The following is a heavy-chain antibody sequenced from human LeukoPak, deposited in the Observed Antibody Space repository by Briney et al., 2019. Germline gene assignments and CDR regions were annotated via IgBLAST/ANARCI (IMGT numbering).Heavy chain of an antibody. V-gene: IGHV4-39*01. D-gene: IGHD3-9*01. CDR3: ASGLIYDILTGYYAMYYFDY. CDR2: IYYSGST. J-gene: IGHJ4*02. CDR1: GGSISSSSYY. Sequence: SETLSLTCTVSGGSISSSSYYWGWIRQPPGKGLEWIGSIYYSGSTYYNPSLKSRVTISVDTSKNQFSLKLSSVTAADTAVYYCASGLIYDILTGYYAMYYFDYWGQGTLVTVPS.